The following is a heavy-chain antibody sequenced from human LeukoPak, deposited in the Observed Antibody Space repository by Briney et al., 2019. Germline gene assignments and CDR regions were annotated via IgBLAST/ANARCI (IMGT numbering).Heavy chain of an antibody. V-gene: IGHV3-9*01. CDR2: ISWNSGSI. Sequence: GGSLRLSCAASGFTFGDYAMHWVRQAPGKGLEWVSGISWNSGSIGYADSVKGRFTISRDNAKNSLYLQMNSLRAEDTALYYCAKSVVVAARDYYYYGMDVWGQGTTVTVSS. CDR3: AKSVVVAARDYYYYGMDV. D-gene: IGHD2-15*01. CDR1: GFTFGDYA. J-gene: IGHJ6*02.